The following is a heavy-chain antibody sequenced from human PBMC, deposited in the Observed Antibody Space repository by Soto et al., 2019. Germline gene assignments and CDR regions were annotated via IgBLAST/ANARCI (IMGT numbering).Heavy chain of an antibody. Sequence: QVQLQESGPGLVKPSETLSLTCTVSGGSISSYYWSWIRQPPEKGLEWIGYIYYSGSTNYNPSLKSRVTISVDTSKNQFSLKLTSVTAADTAVYYCARRYGGNFDYWGQGTLVTVSS. J-gene: IGHJ4*02. CDR2: IYYSGST. D-gene: IGHD1-26*01. V-gene: IGHV4-59*01. CDR1: GGSISSYY. CDR3: ARRYGGNFDY.